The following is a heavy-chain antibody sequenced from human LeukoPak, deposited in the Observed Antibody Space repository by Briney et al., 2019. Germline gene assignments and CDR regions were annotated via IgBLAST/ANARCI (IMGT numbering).Heavy chain of an antibody. J-gene: IGHJ5*02. CDR2: IYTSGST. CDR1: GGSLSSYY. Sequence: SETLSLTCTVSGGSLSSYYCSWIRQPAGKLLEWIGRIYTSGSTNYNPSLKSRVTMSVDTSKNQSSLKLSSVTAADTAVYYCARDHPCSWSNWFDPWGQGTLVTVSS. D-gene: IGHD6-13*01. V-gene: IGHV4-4*07. CDR3: ARDHPCSWSNWFDP.